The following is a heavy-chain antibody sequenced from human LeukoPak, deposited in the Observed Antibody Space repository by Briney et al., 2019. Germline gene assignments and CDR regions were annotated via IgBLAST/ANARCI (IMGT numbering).Heavy chain of an antibody. CDR2: ISSNGDYI. Sequence: GGSLRLSCAASGFSFSRYRMNWVRQAPGKGLEWVSSISSNGDYIYYGDSVKGRFTMSRDNAKNSLYLQLSSLRAEDTAVYYCARDTWGDTVTIYYYYGMDVWGQGTTVTVSS. CDR3: ARDTWGDTVTIYYYYGMDV. CDR1: GFSFSRYR. V-gene: IGHV3-21*01. J-gene: IGHJ6*02. D-gene: IGHD4-17*01.